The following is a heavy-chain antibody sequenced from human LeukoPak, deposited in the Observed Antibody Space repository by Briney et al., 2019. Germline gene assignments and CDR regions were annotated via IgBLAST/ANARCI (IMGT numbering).Heavy chain of an antibody. CDR3: GRHYGP. V-gene: IGHV4-39*01. Sequence: SETLSLTCTVSGGSIRSSYYYWGWIRQPRGKGLEWIGSIYDSGSTYYNPSLVSRVTISVATSKNQFSLKLNSVTAADTAVYYCGRHYGPWGQGTLVTVSS. CDR2: IYDSGST. CDR1: GGSIRSSYYY. J-gene: IGHJ5*02. D-gene: IGHD3-10*01.